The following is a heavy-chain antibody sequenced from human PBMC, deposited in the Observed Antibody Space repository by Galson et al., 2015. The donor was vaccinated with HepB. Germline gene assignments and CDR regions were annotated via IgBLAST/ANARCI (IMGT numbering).Heavy chain of an antibody. CDR2: LNSNSGGT. Sequence: SVKVSCKASGYSFIDHYIHWVRQAPGQGPEWMGRLNSNSGGTNFAQKFQGRVTMTRETSISTAYMELNILRSDDTAVHYCARVKVTVLDYWGQGTLVTVSS. CDR3: ARVKVTVLDY. CDR1: GYSFIDHY. D-gene: IGHD2-21*02. V-gene: IGHV1-2*06. J-gene: IGHJ4*02.